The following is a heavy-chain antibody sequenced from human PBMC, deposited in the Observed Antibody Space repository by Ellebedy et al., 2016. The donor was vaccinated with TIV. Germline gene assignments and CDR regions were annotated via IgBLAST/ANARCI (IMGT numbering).Heavy chain of an antibody. Sequence: PGGSLRLSCEVSGFAFSDFTFNWVRHVPGKGLQWVSSISSNLRSVNYTDSVRGRFTISRDNSKTSTYLQMNSLRAEDTAVYYCARWAYVNSWYHLDYWGQGTLVTVSS. J-gene: IGHJ4*02. V-gene: IGHV3-21*01. CDR2: ISSNLRSV. D-gene: IGHD1-14*01. CDR3: ARWAYVNSWYHLDY. CDR1: GFAFSDFT.